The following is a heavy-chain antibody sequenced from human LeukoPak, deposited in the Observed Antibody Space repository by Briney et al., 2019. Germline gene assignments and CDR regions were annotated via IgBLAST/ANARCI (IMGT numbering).Heavy chain of an antibody. J-gene: IGHJ4*02. CDR1: GFTFTTYT. D-gene: IGHD1-1*01. Sequence: GGSLRLSCAASGFTFTTYTMTWVRQAPGKGLECVSTISGSGTDTYYADSVRGRFTISRDNSRNTLFLQMNSLRAEDTAVYYCAKDRAGTPWADWGQGTLVTVSS. V-gene: IGHV3-23*01. CDR2: ISGSGTDT. CDR3: AKDRAGTPWAD.